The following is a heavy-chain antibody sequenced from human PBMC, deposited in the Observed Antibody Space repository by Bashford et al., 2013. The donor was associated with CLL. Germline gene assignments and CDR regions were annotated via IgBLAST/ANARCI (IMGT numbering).Heavy chain of an antibody. J-gene: IGHJ1*01. CDR2: IYSGRNT. Sequence: VRLSLVRSRGFERQSAATCSWGPPVSEGERARRWLSVIYSGRNTYYADSVKGRFTLSRDNSKNTLSLQMNSLRAEDTAVYYCVRDPTLGYCGGDCYSGQHWG. V-gene: IGHV3-66*01. CDR1: GFERQSAAT. D-gene: IGHD2-21*02. CDR3: VRDPTLGYCGGDCYSGQH.